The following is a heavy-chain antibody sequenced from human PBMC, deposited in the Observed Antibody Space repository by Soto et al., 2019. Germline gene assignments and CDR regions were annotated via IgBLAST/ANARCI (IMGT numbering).Heavy chain of an antibody. CDR2: INPNSGGT. J-gene: IGHJ6*02. D-gene: IGHD6-13*01. CDR1: GYTFTSSY. V-gene: IGHV1-2*04. CDR3: ARLGGVIAAAGTNYYYGMDV. Sequence: ASVKVSCKASGYTFTSSYMHWVRQAPGQGLEWMGWINPNSGGTNYAQKFQGWVTMTRDTSISTAYMELSRLRSDDTAVYYCARLGGVIAAAGTNYYYGMDVWGQGTTVTVSS.